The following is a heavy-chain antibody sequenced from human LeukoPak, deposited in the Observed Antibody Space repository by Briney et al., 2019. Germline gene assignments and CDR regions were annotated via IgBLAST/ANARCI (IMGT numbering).Heavy chain of an antibody. J-gene: IGHJ3*02. CDR3: ARGGELFGAFDN. V-gene: IGHV3-7*01. D-gene: IGHD3-10*01. CDR2: IKQDGSDK. CDR1: GFTFSSYC. Sequence: GGSLRLSCAASGFTFSSYCMSWVRQAPGKGLEWVANIKQDGSDKYYVDSVKGRFTISRDNAKNSLYLQMNSLRAEDTAVYYCARGGELFGAFDNWGQGTMVTVSS.